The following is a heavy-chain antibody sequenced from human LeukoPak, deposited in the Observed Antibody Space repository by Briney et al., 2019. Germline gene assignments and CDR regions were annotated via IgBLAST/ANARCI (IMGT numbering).Heavy chain of an antibody. D-gene: IGHD2-15*01. CDR3: ARGGRVRSYYYYYYGMDV. Sequence: GGSLRLSCAASGFTFSSYWMHWVRQAPGKGLVWVSRINSDGSSTSYADSVKGRFTISRDNAKNSLYLQMNSLRAEDTAVYYCARGGRVRSYYYYYYGMDVWGQGTTVTVSS. V-gene: IGHV3-74*01. J-gene: IGHJ6*02. CDR1: GFTFSSYW. CDR2: INSDGSST.